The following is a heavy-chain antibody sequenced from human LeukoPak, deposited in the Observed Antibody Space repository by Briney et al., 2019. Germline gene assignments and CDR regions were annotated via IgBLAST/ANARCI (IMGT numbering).Heavy chain of an antibody. CDR1: GYTFTSYG. CDR2: ISAYNGNT. D-gene: IGHD3-10*01. J-gene: IGHJ5*02. CDR3: ARTTRFGKLSNWFDP. Sequence: ASVKVSCKASGYTFTSYGISWVRQAPGQGLEWMGWISAYNGNTNYAQKLQGRVTMTTDTSTSTAYMELRSLRSDDTAVYYCARTTRFGKLSNWFDPWGQGTLVTVSS. V-gene: IGHV1-18*01.